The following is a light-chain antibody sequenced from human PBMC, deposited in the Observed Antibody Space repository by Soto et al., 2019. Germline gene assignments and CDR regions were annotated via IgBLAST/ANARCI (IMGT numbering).Light chain of an antibody. Sequence: QSALTQPASVSGSPGQSITISCTGTSSDVGGYNYVSWYQQHPGKAPKLMIYDVSNRPSGVSNRFSGSKSGNTASLTISGLHAEDEADYYFSSYTSSSTLYVFGTWTKLTVL. CDR1: SSDVGGYNY. J-gene: IGLJ1*01. V-gene: IGLV2-14*01. CDR3: SSYTSSSTLYV. CDR2: DVS.